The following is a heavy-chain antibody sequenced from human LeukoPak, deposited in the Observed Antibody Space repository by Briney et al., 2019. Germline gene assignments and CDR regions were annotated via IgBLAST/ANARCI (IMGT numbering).Heavy chain of an antibody. Sequence: ASVTVSFKGSVYTFTNYGISWGRQAHGQGDEWMRWISAYNGHTNYAQKFEGRVNMTTDASTYTAYMELRSLESDDTAVYYCTRDRSSSSLWGQGTLVTVSS. CDR2: ISAYNGHT. CDR1: VYTFTNYG. D-gene: IGHD6-6*01. J-gene: IGHJ4*01. CDR3: TRDRSSSSL. V-gene: IGHV1-18*01.